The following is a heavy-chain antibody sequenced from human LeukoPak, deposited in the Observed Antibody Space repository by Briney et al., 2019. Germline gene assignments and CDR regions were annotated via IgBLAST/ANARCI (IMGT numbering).Heavy chain of an antibody. CDR1: GFTFSSYW. J-gene: IGHJ5*02. Sequence: PGGSLRLSCVASGFTFSSYWMSWVRQAPGKGLEWVANIKQDGSAKYYVDSVKGRFTISRDNAKNSLYLHMNSLRADDTAVYYCAQECVDSTGYHYVPNWFDPWGQGTLVTVSP. V-gene: IGHV3-7*01. CDR2: IKQDGSAK. D-gene: IGHD3-22*01. CDR3: AQECVDSTGYHYVPNWFDP.